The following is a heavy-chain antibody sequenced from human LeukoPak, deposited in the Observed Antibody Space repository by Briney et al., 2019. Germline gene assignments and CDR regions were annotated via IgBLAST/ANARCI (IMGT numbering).Heavy chain of an antibody. CDR1: GGSISSGDYY. Sequence: PSQTLSLTCTVSGGSISSGDYYWSWTRQPPGKGLEWIAYIYYSGSTYYNPSLKSRVTISVDTSKNQFSLKVSSVTAADTAVYYCARDGAICRGGDCYDYWGEGTLVTVSS. J-gene: IGHJ4*02. V-gene: IGHV4-30-4*01. CDR2: IYYSGST. CDR3: ARDGAICRGGDCYDY. D-gene: IGHD2-15*01.